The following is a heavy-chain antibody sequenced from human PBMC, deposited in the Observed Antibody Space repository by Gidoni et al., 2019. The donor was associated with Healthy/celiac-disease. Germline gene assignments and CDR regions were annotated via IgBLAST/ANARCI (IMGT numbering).Heavy chain of an antibody. CDR2: IYYSGST. D-gene: IGHD1-1*01. Sequence: QLQLQESGPGLVKPSETLSLTCTVSGGSISSSSYYWGWIRQPPGKGREWSGSIYYSGSTYYNPSLKSRVTISVDTSKNQFSLKLSSVTAADTAVYYCGICQTGTLYYYYMDVWVKGTTVTVSS. V-gene: IGHV4-39*01. J-gene: IGHJ6*03. CDR1: GGSISSSSYY. CDR3: GICQTGTLYYYYMDV.